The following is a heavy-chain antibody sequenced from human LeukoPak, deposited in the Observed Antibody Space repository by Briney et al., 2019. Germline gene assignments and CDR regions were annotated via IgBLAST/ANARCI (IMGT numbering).Heavy chain of an antibody. Sequence: ASVKLSCKVSGYTFTSYDINWVRQATGHGLEWVVWMNPNSGNTGSAQQVQDRVTFTMNTSISTYHLELSSLRSEQTAVYYCARIYYRRSDYHHYYIDVWGEGTTVSVSS. V-gene: IGHV1-8*01. CDR2: MNPNSGNT. CDR1: GYTFTSYD. J-gene: IGHJ6*03. CDR3: ARIYYRRSDYHHYYIDV. D-gene: IGHD3-10*01.